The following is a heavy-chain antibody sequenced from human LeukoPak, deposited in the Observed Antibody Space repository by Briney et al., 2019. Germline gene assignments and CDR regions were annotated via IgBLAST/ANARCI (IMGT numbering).Heavy chain of an antibody. CDR3: ANSASGAIGPA. V-gene: IGHV1-2*02. CDR2: INPNSGGT. Sequence: ASVKVSCKASGYTFTRYYMHWVRQAPGQGLEWMGWINPNSGGTNYAQKFQGRVTMTRDTSISTAYMELSRLRSDDTPVYYCANSASGAIGPAWGQGTLVTVSS. J-gene: IGHJ5*02. D-gene: IGHD6-25*01. CDR1: GYTFTRYY.